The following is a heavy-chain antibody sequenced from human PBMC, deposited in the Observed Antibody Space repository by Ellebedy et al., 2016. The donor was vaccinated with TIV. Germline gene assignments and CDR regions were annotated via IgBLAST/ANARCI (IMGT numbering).Heavy chain of an antibody. CDR2: IYYSGST. CDR3: AHEGRGFDV. CDR1: GGSISSYY. J-gene: IGHJ3*01. Sequence: SETLSLTCTVSGGSISSYYWSWIRQPPGKGLEWIGYIYYSGSTNYNPSLTGRVTISLDTSKNQFSLSLTSVTAADTAVYYCAHEGRGFDVWGQGTMVTVSS. V-gene: IGHV4-59*08. D-gene: IGHD5-12*01.